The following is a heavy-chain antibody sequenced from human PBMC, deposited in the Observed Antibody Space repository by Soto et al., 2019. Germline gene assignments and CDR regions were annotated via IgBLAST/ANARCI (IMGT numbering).Heavy chain of an antibody. Sequence: VQLLESGGGLVQPGGSLRLSCAASEFTFSSYAMSWVRQAPGKGLEWVSTISGGGGNTYYADSVKGRFTISRDNSENTLSLQMSSLRAEDMAVYYCAKSGDSSGYYHWYFDLWGRGTLVTVSS. CDR3: AKSGDSSGYYHWYFDL. CDR1: EFTFSSYA. CDR2: ISGGGGNT. J-gene: IGHJ2*01. V-gene: IGHV3-23*01. D-gene: IGHD3-22*01.